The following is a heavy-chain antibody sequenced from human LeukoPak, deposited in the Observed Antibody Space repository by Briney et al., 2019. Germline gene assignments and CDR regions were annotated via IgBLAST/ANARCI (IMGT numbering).Heavy chain of an antibody. D-gene: IGHD6-13*01. CDR3: ARDAPQVPSAGVLAS. CDR2: MYSRGDT. CDR1: GFTVSDNY. V-gene: IGHV3-53*01. Sequence: GGSLRLSCAASGFTVSDNYMSWVRQAPGKGLEWVSVMYSRGDTYYANSVKGRFTFSRDISKNTLYLQMNGLRIEDTAMYYCARDAPQVPSAGVLASWGQGTLVIVSS. J-gene: IGHJ5*02.